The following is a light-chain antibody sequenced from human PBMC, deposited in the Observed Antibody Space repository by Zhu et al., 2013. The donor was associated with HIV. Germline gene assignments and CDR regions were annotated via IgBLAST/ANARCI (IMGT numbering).Light chain of an antibody. Sequence: EIVLTQSPGTLSLSPGERATLSCRASQSVSSSYLAWYQQKPGQAPRLLIYGASTRATGIPDRFSGSGSGTDFTLTINRLEPEDFAVYYCQHYVGSTATFSPGAKVEIK. V-gene: IGKV3-20*01. CDR1: QSVSSSY. CDR3: QHYVGSTAT. CDR2: GAS. J-gene: IGKJ1*01.